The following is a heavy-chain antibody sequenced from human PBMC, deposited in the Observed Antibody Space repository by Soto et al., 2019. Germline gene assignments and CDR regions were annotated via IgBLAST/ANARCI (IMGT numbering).Heavy chain of an antibody. CDR1: GGSISSYY. CDR3: ERIAAAGLYYYYYYVMDF. Sequence: SETLSLTCTVSGGSISSYYWSWIRQPPGKGLEWIGYIYYSGSTNYNPSLKSRVTISVDTSKNQFSLKLSSVTAADTAVYYCERIAAAGLYYYYYYVMDFWGQRSTVTVSS. J-gene: IGHJ6*02. D-gene: IGHD6-13*01. CDR2: IYYSGST. V-gene: IGHV4-59*08.